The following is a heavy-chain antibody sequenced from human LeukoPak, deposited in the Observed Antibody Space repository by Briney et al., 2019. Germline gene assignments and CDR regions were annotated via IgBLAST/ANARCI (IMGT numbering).Heavy chain of an antibody. D-gene: IGHD1-1*01. J-gene: IGHJ4*02. CDR2: ISGDSTYI. CDR3: ARVSGRLERQSDLDY. V-gene: IGHV3-21*01. CDR1: GFTFASYS. Sequence: GGSLRLSCAASGFTFASYSMNWVRQAPGKGLEWVSSISGDSTYIYNAGSVKGRFTISRDNAQASLYLQMISLRADDTAVYYCARVSGRLERQSDLDYWGQGTLVIVSS.